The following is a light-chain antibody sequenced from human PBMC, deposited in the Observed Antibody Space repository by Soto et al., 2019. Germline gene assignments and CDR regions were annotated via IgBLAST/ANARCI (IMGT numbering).Light chain of an antibody. CDR3: SSYSCTNYHYV. CDR1: SSDVGGYNY. J-gene: IGLJ1*01. CDR2: EVS. V-gene: IGLV2-8*01. Sequence: QSVLTQPPSAFGSFGQSVTISCTGNSSDVGGYNYVSWYQQHPGKAPKLMIYEVSERPSGVPDRFSGSKSGNTASLTVSGLQADYEADYYCSSYSCTNYHYVVVTVSKVTVL.